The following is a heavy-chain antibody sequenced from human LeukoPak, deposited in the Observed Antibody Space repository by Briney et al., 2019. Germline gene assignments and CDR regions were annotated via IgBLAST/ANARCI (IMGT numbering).Heavy chain of an antibody. J-gene: IGHJ6*03. V-gene: IGHV1-18*01. CDR3: ARRFLNSHPIYYYMDV. CDR2: ISGKTGNI. D-gene: IGHD2-21*01. Sequence: GASVKVSCKASGYNFLNYGISWVRQAPGQGLEWVGWISGKTGNINYAQKFQARATMTRDTSTSTAYMELRSLRSDDTAVYFCARRFLNSHPIYYYMDVWAKGTTVIVSS. CDR1: GYNFLNYG.